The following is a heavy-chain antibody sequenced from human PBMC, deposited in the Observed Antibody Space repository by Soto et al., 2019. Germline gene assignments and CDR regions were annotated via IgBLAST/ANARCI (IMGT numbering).Heavy chain of an antibody. CDR2: TYYRSKWYN. CDR1: GDSVSSNSAA. V-gene: IGHV6-1*01. Sequence: PSQTLSLTCAISGDSVSSNSAAWNWIRQSPSRGLEWLGRTYYRSKWYNDYAVSVKSRITINPDTYKKKFSLQLIFVTPEDTAVYYCVRGIVVVPAAPWYGYRGQGTLVTVSS. J-gene: IGHJ4*02. D-gene: IGHD2-2*01. CDR3: VRGIVVVPAAPWYGY.